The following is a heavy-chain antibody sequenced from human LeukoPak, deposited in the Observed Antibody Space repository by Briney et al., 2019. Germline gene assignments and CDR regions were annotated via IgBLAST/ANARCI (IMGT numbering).Heavy chain of an antibody. Sequence: SETLSLTCNVSGGSISSSSYYWGWIRQPPGKGLEWIGSIYYSGSTYYNPSLKSRVTISVDTSKNQFSLKLSTVTAADTAVYYCAIGDYYDSSGYYYVWGQGTLVTVSS. CDR1: GGSISSSSYY. D-gene: IGHD3-22*01. J-gene: IGHJ4*02. CDR3: AIGDYYDSSGYYYV. V-gene: IGHV4-39*01. CDR2: IYYSGST.